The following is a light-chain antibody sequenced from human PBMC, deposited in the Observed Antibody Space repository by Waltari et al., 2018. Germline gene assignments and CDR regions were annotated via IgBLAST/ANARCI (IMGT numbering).Light chain of an antibody. V-gene: IGKV3-15*01. J-gene: IGKJ4*01. CDR3: QQYDRWPLT. Sequence: EIVMTQSPATLSVSPGETATLSCRASHSISSHLAWYQQKPGQAPRLLIYGASTGATGIPARFGGSGSGTEFTLTISSLQSEDFAVYYCQQYDRWPLTFGGGTKVEIK. CDR1: HSISSH. CDR2: GAS.